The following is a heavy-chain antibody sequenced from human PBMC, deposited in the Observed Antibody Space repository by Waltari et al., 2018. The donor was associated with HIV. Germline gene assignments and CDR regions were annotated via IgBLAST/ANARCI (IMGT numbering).Heavy chain of an antibody. CDR2: ISGGGAGT. V-gene: IGHV3-23*04. J-gene: IGHJ4*02. CDR1: GCTFIMSA. Sequence: GHLVASGGGLVPRGVPLGVSLAVSGCTFIMSAMPWVRQAPGKWLEWVSTISGGGAGTYYADSVKGRFTISRDNSKNNLYLHMNSLRAEDTAVYYCAKPQGTRELLWFGEFSWGQGTLVTVSS. CDR3: AKPQGTRELLWFGEFS. D-gene: IGHD3-10*01.